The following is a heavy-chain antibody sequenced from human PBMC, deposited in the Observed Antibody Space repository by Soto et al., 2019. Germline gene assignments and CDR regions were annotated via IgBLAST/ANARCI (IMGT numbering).Heavy chain of an antibody. CDR2: ISSSGSTI. D-gene: IGHD1-26*01. CDR1: GFTFSSYE. CDR3: ARDRWWELTSTDYWYFDL. Sequence: GGSLRLSCAASGFTFSSYEMNWVRQAPGKGLEWVSYISSSGSTIYYADSVKGRFTISRDNAKNSLYLQMNGLRAEDTAVYYCARDRWWELTSTDYWYFDLWGRGTLVTVSS. V-gene: IGHV3-48*03. J-gene: IGHJ2*01.